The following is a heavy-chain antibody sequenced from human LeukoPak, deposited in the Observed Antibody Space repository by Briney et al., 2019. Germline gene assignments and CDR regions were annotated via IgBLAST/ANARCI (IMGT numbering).Heavy chain of an antibody. CDR3: ATTLITVAGLSFDY. J-gene: IGHJ4*02. V-gene: IGHV4-38-2*01. CDR1: GYSVSSGYY. CDR2: IYQSGST. Sequence: SETLSLTCAVSGYSVSSGYYWGWIRQPPGKGLEWIGSIYQSGSTNYNPSLKSRVTISVDTSKNQFSLKLSSVTAADTAVYYCATTLITVAGLSFDYWGQGTLVTVSS. D-gene: IGHD6-19*01.